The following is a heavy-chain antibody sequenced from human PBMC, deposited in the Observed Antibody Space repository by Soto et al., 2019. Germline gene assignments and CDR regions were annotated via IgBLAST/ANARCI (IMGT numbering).Heavy chain of an antibody. V-gene: IGHV5-51*01. CDR3: ARHSTAAKAWTIRRLDY. CDR1: GYSFTSNW. CDR2: INPADSDI. J-gene: IGHJ4*02. D-gene: IGHD6-13*01. Sequence: LGESLKISCEASGYSFTSNWIGWVRQMPGKGLEWMGIINPADSDIKYSPSFQGQVTISADKSISTVYLQWSSLQASDTAMYYCARHSTAAKAWTIRRLDYWGQGTLVTVSS.